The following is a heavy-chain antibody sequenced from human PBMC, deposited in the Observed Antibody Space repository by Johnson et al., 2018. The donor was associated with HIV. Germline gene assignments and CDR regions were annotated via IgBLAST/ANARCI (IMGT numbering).Heavy chain of an antibody. CDR3: ARQTLRAFDI. Sequence: QVQLVESGGGVGQPGRSLRLSCAASGVTFSSYAMHWVRQAPGKGLEWVAVISYDGSNKYYADSVKGRFTISRDNSKNKLYLQMNSLRPEDTAVYSCARQTLRAFDIWGQGTMVPVSS. CDR1: GVTFSSYA. CDR2: ISYDGSNK. V-gene: IGHV3-30-3*01. J-gene: IGHJ3*02.